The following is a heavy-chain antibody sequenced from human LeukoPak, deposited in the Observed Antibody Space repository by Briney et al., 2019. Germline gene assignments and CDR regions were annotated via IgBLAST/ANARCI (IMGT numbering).Heavy chain of an antibody. V-gene: IGHV4-39*07. J-gene: IGHJ3*02. CDR1: GGSISSSSYY. CDR3: ARALDAFDI. CDR2: IYFSGST. Sequence: SETLSLTCTVSGGSISSSSYYWGWIRQPPGKGLEWIGSIYFSGSTYYNPSLKSRVTISVDTSKNQFSLKLSSVTAADTAVYYCARALDAFDIWGQGTMVTVSS.